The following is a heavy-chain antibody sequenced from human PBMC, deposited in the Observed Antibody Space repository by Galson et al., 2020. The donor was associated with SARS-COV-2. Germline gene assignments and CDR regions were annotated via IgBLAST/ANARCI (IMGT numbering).Heavy chain of an antibody. CDR1: GFSFSNYG. CDR3: ANRQYKQAPDPMVRGLGPYYYYYMDV. D-gene: IGHD3-10*01. V-gene: IGHV3-33*06. Sequence: GGSLRLSCAASGFSFSNYGMHWVRQAPGKGLEWVAVIWYAGGNKYYADSVKGRFTISRDNSKNTLYLQMNSLRAEDTAVYYCANRQYKQAPDPMVRGLGPYYYYYMDVWGKGTTVTVSS. CDR2: IWYAGGNK. J-gene: IGHJ6*03.